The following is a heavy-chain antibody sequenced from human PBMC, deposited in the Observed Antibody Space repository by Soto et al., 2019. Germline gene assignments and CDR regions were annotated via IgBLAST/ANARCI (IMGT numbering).Heavy chain of an antibody. J-gene: IGHJ5*02. CDR1: HGSFNGNY. Sequence: GTLSLTCSVFHGSFNGNYWSGIRPHTGQGLEWIGEINHSGSTNYNPSLKSRVTISVDTSKNQFSLKLSSVTAAGTAVYYCARCSLVVVPAPGFDPWGHGTLVPVSS. D-gene: IGHD2-2*01. V-gene: IGHV4-34*01. CDR3: ARCSLVVVPAPGFDP. CDR2: INHSGST.